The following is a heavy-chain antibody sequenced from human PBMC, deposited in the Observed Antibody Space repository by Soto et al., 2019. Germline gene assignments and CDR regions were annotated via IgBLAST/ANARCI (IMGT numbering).Heavy chain of an antibody. CDR1: GFTFSSYS. V-gene: IGHV3-48*02. D-gene: IGHD3-10*02. Sequence: EVQLVESGGGLVQPGGSLRLSCAASGFTFSSYSMNWVRQAPGKGLEWVSYISSSSSTIYYADSVKGRFTISRDNAKNSLYLQMNSLRDEDTAVYYCARDLWQGGRELMFGYWGQGTLVTVSS. CDR2: ISSSSSTI. J-gene: IGHJ4*02. CDR3: ARDLWQGGRELMFGY.